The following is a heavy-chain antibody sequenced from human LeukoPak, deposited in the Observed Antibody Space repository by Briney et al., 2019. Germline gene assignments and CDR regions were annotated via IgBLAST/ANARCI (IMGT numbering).Heavy chain of an antibody. D-gene: IGHD3-9*01. Sequence: ASVKVSCKASGYTFTSYYMHWVRQAPGQGLEWMGIINPSGGSTSYAQKFQGWVTMTRDTSISTAYMELSRLRSDDTAVYYCARSNYDILTGLDYWGQGTLVTVSS. CDR1: GYTFTSYY. CDR3: ARSNYDILTGLDY. J-gene: IGHJ4*02. CDR2: INPSGGST. V-gene: IGHV1-46*01.